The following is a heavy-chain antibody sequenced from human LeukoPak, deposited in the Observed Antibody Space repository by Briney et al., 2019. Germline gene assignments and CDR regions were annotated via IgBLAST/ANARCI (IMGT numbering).Heavy chain of an antibody. J-gene: IGHJ3*02. CDR1: GFTFSNCA. CDR2: IKGSGNA. CDR3: AKDPNGDYVGAFEM. D-gene: IGHD4-17*01. V-gene: IGHV3-23*01. Sequence: GGSLRLSCAASGFTFSNCAMTWVRQAPGKGLEWVSSIKGSGNAYYADSVNGRFSIPRDNSRNTVSLHMSSLRDDDTAVYYCAKDPNGDYVGAFEMWGQGTMVTVSS.